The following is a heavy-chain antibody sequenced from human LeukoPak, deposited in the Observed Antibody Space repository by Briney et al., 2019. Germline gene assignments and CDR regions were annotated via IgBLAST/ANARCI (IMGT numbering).Heavy chain of an antibody. D-gene: IGHD1-14*01. Sequence: GGSLRLSCAASEFTFSNYAMNWVRQAPGKELEWVSGISGGGGSTYYADSVKGRFTISRDNSKNTLYLQMDSLRAEDTALYYCAKGSGINHYHWIDPWGQGTPVTVSS. CDR3: AKGSGINHYHWIDP. J-gene: IGHJ5*02. V-gene: IGHV3-23*01. CDR2: ISGGGGST. CDR1: EFTFSNYA.